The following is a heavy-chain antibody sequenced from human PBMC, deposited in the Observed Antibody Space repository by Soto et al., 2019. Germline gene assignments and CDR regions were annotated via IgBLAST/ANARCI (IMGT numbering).Heavy chain of an antibody. CDR2: TYYRSKWYN. CDR3: VRDVGFDFDY. J-gene: IGHJ4*02. Sequence: QVPLQQSGPGLVKPSQTLSLTCAISGDSVSSNTAAWNWIRQSPSRGLEWLGRTYYRSKWYNDYAVSVTSRITINPDTSKHQFSLHLNSVTPEDTALYYCVRDVGFDFDYWGQGTLVTVSS. D-gene: IGHD1-26*01. V-gene: IGHV6-1*01. CDR1: GDSVSSNTAA.